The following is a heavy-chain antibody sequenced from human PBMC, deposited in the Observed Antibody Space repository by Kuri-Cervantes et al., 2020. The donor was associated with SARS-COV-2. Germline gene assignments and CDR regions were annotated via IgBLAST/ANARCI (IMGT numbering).Heavy chain of an antibody. CDR1: GGPISSSSYY. Sequence: SETLSLTCTVSGGPISSSSYYWGWIRQPPGKGLEWIGSIYYSGSTYYNPSLKSRVTISVDTSKNQFSLKLSSVTAADTAVYYCAGQGTGYYGSGSYYYYYYGMDVWGQGTTVTVSS. D-gene: IGHD3-10*01. CDR3: AGQGTGYYGSGSYYYYYYGMDV. V-gene: IGHV4-39*01. CDR2: IYYSGST. J-gene: IGHJ6*02.